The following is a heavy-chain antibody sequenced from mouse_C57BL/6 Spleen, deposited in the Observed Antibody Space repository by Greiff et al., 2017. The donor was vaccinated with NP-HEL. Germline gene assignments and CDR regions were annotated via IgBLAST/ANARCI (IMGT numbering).Heavy chain of an antibody. V-gene: IGHV1-18*01. D-gene: IGHD2-3*01. J-gene: IGHJ1*03. CDR2: INPNNGGT. CDR1: GYTFTDYN. Sequence: VQLKESGPELVKPGASVKIPCKASGYTFTDYNMDWVKQSHGKSLEWIGDINPNNGGTIYNQKFKGKATLTVDKSSSTAYMELRSLTSEDTAVYYCARPNDGYYWYFDVWGTGTTVTVSS. CDR3: ARPNDGYYWYFDV.